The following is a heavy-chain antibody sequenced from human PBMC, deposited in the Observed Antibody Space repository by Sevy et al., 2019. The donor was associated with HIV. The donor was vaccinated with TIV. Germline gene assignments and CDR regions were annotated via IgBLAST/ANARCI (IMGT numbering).Heavy chain of an antibody. CDR1: GFTFDDYA. D-gene: IGHD6-19*01. CDR3: AKDITGWPKYYFDY. V-gene: IGHV3-9*01. CDR2: ISWNSGSI. Sequence: GGSLRLSCAASGFTFDDYAMHWVRQAPGKGLEWVSGISWNSGSIGYADSVKGRFTISRDNAKNSLYLQMNSLRAEDTALYYCAKDITGWPKYYFDYWGRGTLVTVSS. J-gene: IGHJ4*02.